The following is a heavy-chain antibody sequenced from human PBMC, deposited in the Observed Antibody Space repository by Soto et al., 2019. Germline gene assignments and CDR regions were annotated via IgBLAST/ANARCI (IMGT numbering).Heavy chain of an antibody. Sequence: QVQLQESGPGLVKPSETLSLTCTVSGGSISSYYWSWIRQPPGKGLEWIGYVYYTGNTNYNPSLKSRVSMSVDTSKNQVSLKLSSVTAADTAVYYCARGNTMIGHYWGPGTQVTVSS. CDR3: ARGNTMIGHY. CDR1: GGSISSYY. V-gene: IGHV4-59*01. CDR2: VYYTGNT. J-gene: IGHJ4*02. D-gene: IGHD3-22*01.